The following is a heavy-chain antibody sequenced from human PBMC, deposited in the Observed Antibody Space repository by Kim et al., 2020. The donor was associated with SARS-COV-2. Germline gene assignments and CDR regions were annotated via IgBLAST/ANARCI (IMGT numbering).Heavy chain of an antibody. V-gene: IGHV4-31*03. J-gene: IGHJ5*02. D-gene: IGHD2-21*02. CDR2: IYYSGST. Sequence: SETLSLTCTVSGGSISSGGYYWSWIRQHPGKGLEWIGYIYYSGSTYYNPSLKSRVTISVDTSKNQFSLKLSSVTAADTAVYYCARVGVRGAYCGGDCYSWGQGTLVTVSS. CDR3: ARVGVRGAYCGGDCYS. CDR1: GGSISSGGYY.